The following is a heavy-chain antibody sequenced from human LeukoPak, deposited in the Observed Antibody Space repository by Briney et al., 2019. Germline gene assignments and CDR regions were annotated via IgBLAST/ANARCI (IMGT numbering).Heavy chain of an antibody. CDR3: PREVFCRDGSCYAFDY. J-gene: IGHJ4*02. V-gene: IGHV1-2*02. CDR2: INTNTGGT. CDR1: GYTFTDHY. Sequence: ASVNLSCTASGYTFTDHYMHWVRLAPGPGLEWMGWINTNTGGTNYAQKFQGRGSMTRATSISTAHMELNRLRSDDTAVYYCPREVFCRDGSCYAFDYWGQGTLVTVSS. D-gene: IGHD2-15*01.